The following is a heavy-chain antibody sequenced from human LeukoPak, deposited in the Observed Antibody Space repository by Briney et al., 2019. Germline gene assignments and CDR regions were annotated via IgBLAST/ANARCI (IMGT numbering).Heavy chain of an antibody. V-gene: IGHV3-66*01. D-gene: IGHD3-10*01. CDR1: GFTFSNYA. Sequence: PGGSLRLSCAASGFTFSNYAMSWVRQAPGKGLEWVSVIYSGGSTYYADSVKGRFTISRDNSKNTLYLQMNSLRAEDTAVYYCARAVEPWGVYDYWGQGTLVTVSS. CDR3: ARAVEPWGVYDY. CDR2: IYSGGST. J-gene: IGHJ4*02.